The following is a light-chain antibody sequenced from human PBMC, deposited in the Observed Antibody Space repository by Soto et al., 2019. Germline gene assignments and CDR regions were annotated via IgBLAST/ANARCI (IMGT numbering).Light chain of an antibody. J-gene: IGKJ3*01. V-gene: IGKV3-20*01. Sequence: EIVLTQSPGTLSLSPGERATLSCRASQSVISNYLAWYQQKPGQAPRVLIYGASSRSAGIPDRFSGSGSGTDFTLTISRLEPEDFAVYYCQQYNNWPPFSFGPGTKVDIK. CDR2: GAS. CDR3: QQYNNWPPFS. CDR1: QSVISNY.